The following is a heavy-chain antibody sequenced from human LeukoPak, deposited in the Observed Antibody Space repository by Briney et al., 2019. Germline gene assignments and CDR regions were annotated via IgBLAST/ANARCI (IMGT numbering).Heavy chain of an antibody. Sequence: SQTLSLTCAISGDSVSSSSAAWNWIRQSPSRGLEWLGRTYYRSKWYNDYAVSVKSRITINPDTSKNQFSLQLNSVTPEDTAVYYCARAGRVLWFGELLFGDNWFDPWGQGTLVTVSS. CDR3: ARAGRVLWFGELLFGDNWFDP. J-gene: IGHJ5*02. CDR2: TYYRSKWYN. CDR1: GDSVSSSSAA. D-gene: IGHD3-10*01. V-gene: IGHV6-1*01.